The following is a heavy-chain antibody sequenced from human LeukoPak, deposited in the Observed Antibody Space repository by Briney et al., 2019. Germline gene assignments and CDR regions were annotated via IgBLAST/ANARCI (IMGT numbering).Heavy chain of an antibody. Sequence: ASVKVSCKASGGTFSSYAISWVRQAPGQGLEWMGRIIPILGIANYAQKFQGRVTITADKSTSTAYMELSSLRSEDTAVYYCARDPHDTAMVTSYYYYGMDVWGQGTTVTVSS. J-gene: IGHJ6*02. CDR3: ARDPHDTAMVTSYYYYGMDV. CDR1: GGTFSSYA. CDR2: IIPILGIA. V-gene: IGHV1-69*04. D-gene: IGHD5-18*01.